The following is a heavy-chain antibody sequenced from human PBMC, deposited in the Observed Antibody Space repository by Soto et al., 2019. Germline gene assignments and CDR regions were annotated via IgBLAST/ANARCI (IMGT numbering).Heavy chain of an antibody. Sequence: GGSLRLSCIASAFTSRNYAMHWVRQAPGKGPEWVSGFDFNSGRVGYADSVKGRFTISRDNAKNSLSLEMNSLGVEDTALYYCTKDLVPGGADVWGQGTTVTVSS. J-gene: IGHJ6*02. CDR3: TKDLVPGGADV. D-gene: IGHD3-10*01. V-gene: IGHV3-9*02. CDR1: AFTSRNYA. CDR2: FDFNSGRV.